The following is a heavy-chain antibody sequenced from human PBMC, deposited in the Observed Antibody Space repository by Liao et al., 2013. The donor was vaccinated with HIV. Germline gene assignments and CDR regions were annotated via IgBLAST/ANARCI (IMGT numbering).Heavy chain of an antibody. J-gene: IGHJ6*03. CDR1: GGSISSYY. Sequence: QVQLQESGPGLVKPSETLSLTCTVSGGSISSYYWSWIRQPAGKGLEWIGRIYTSGSTNSNPSLKSRVTMSLHTSKNQFSLKLSSVTAADTAVYYCAREGRYYDRSGYYGGYYYYMDVWGKGTTVTVSS. D-gene: IGHD3-22*01. CDR3: AREGRYYDRSGYYGGYYYYMDV. V-gene: IGHV4-4*07. CDR2: IYTSGST.